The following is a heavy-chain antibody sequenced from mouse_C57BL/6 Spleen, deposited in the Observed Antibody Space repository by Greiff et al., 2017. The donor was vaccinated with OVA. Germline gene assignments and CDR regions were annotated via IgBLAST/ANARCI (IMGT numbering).Heavy chain of an antibody. J-gene: IGHJ2*01. CDR2: ISYDGSN. CDR3: ARRGYYSIFDY. V-gene: IGHV3-6*01. D-gene: IGHD2-5*01. CDR1: GYSITSGYY. Sequence: DVQLQQSGPGLVKPSQSLSLTCSVTGYSITSGYYWNWIRQFPGNKLEWMGYISYDGSNNYNPSLKNRISITRDTSKNQFFLKLNSVTTEDTATYYCARRGYYSIFDYWGQGTTLTVSS.